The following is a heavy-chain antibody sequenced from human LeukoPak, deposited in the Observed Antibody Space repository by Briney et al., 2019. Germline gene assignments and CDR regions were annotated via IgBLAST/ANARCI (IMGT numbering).Heavy chain of an antibody. CDR1: GYSFTSYW. Sequence: GESLKISCTGSGYSFTSYWIGWVRQMPGKGLEWMGIIYPGDSDTRYSPSFQGQGTISADKSISTAYLQWSSLKASDTAMYYCARHEFYCSGGSCQLDAFDIWGQGTMVTVSS. CDR3: ARHEFYCSGGSCQLDAFDI. D-gene: IGHD2-15*01. J-gene: IGHJ3*02. V-gene: IGHV5-51*01. CDR2: IYPGDSDT.